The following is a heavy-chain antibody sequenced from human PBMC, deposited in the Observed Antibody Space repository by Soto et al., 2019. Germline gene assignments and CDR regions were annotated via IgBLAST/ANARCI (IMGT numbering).Heavy chain of an antibody. CDR1: GGTFNSYA. CDR3: ATPPYGSGSYHYYYGMDV. CDR2: IIPIFGAA. J-gene: IGHJ6*02. V-gene: IGHV1-69*06. Sequence: GASVKVSCKASGGTFNSYAVNWVRQAPGQGLEWMGGIIPIFGAANYTQKFQGRVTMTEDTSTDTAYMELSSLRSEDTAVYYCATPPYGSGSYHYYYGMDVWGQGTTVTVSS. D-gene: IGHD3-10*01.